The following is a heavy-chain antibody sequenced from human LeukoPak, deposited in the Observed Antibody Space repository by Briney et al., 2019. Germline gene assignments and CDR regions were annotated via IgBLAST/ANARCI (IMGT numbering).Heavy chain of an antibody. J-gene: IGHJ4*02. CDR2: IKSKTDGGTT. Sequence: GGSLRLSCAASGFTFSSYAMSWVRQAPGKGLEWVGRIKSKTDGGTTDYAAPVKGRFTISRDDSKNTLYLQMDSLKSEDTAVYYCTTFFQGYWGQGILVTVSS. D-gene: IGHD2/OR15-2a*01. CDR3: TTFFQGY. V-gene: IGHV3-15*01. CDR1: GFTFSSYA.